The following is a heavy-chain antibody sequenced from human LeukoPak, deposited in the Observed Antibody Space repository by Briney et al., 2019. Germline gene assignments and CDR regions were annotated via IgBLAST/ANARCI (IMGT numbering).Heavy chain of an antibody. CDR2: IYYSGST. CDR3: ARDGAAAGVLGFDP. Sequence: KSSETLSLTCTVSGGSISSGGYYWSWIRQHPGKGLEWIGYIYYSGSTYYNPSLKSRVTISVDTSKNQLSLKLSSVTAADTAVYYCARDGAAAGVLGFDPWGQGTLVTVSS. CDR1: GGSISSGGYY. J-gene: IGHJ5*02. D-gene: IGHD6-13*01. V-gene: IGHV4-31*03.